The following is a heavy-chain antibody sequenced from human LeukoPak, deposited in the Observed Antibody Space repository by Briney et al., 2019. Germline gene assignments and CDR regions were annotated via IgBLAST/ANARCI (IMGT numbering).Heavy chain of an antibody. CDR1: GFTFSSYG. Sequence: GGSLRLSCAASGFTFSSYGMHWVRQAPGKGLEWVAVISYDGSNKYYADSVKGRFTISRDNSKNTPYLQMNSLRAEDTAVYYCAKDRGADWGQGTLVTVSS. V-gene: IGHV3-30*18. CDR3: AKDRGAD. J-gene: IGHJ4*02. D-gene: IGHD3-10*01. CDR2: ISYDGSNK.